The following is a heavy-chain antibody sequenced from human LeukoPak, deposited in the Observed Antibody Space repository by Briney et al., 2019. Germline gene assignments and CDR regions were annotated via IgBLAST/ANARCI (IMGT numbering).Heavy chain of an antibody. CDR1: GGSISSYY. V-gene: IGHV4-59*01. D-gene: IGHD2-2*01. CDR2: IYYSGST. Sequence: SESLSLTCTFSGGSISSYYWSWVRQPPGKGLEWIVYIYYSGSTNYNPSRKSRVTLSVDTSKDQFSLKLRAVTDVNTAVYNSASGGYQLHHDAFDMSEQGTMVTVSS. J-gene: IGHJ3*02. CDR3: ASGGYQLHHDAFDM.